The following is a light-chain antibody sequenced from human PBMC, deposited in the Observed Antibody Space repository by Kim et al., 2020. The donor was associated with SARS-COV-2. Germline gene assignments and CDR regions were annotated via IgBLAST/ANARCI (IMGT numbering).Light chain of an antibody. Sequence: LAPGERASLSCRASQRVGSHLAWYQQKPGQAPRLLLYDASNRATGIPARFSGSGSGTDFTLTISSLEPEDFAIYYCQQRSNWPLTFGGGTKVDIK. J-gene: IGKJ4*01. CDR3: QQRSNWPLT. V-gene: IGKV3-11*01. CDR1: QRVGSH. CDR2: DAS.